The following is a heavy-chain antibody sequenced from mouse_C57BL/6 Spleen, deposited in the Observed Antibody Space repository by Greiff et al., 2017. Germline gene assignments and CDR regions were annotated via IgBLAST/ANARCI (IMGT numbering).Heavy chain of an antibody. CDR1: GYTFTDYY. J-gene: IGHJ2*01. CDR3: ARFGEGGY. V-gene: IGHV1-76*01. Sequence: VQRVESGAELVRPGASVKLSCKASGYTFTDYYINWVKQRPGQGLEWIARIYPESGNTYYNEKFKGKATLTAKKSSSTAYMQLSSLTSEDSAVYFCARFGEGGYWGQGTTLTVSS. CDR2: IYPESGNT. D-gene: IGHD2-13*01.